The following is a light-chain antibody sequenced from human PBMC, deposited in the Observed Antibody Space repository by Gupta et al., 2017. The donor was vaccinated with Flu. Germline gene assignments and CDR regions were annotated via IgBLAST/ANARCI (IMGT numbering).Light chain of an antibody. Sequence: QSALTQPRSVSGSPGQSVTISCTGTSSDVGTYNFVSWYQQHPGKAPKVIISDVTKRPSGVPDRFSGSKSGNTASLTISGLQTEDESEYYCCSYAGSYTWVFGGGTKVTVL. CDR1: SSDVGTYNF. V-gene: IGLV2-11*01. J-gene: IGLJ3*02. CDR3: CSYAGSYTWV. CDR2: DVT.